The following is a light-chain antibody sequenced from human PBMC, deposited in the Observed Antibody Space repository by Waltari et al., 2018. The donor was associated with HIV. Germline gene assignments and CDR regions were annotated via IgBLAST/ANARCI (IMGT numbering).Light chain of an antibody. J-gene: IGLJ2*01. CDR2: EVS. CDR1: SSDVGGYNY. CDR3: SSYTSSDVV. Sequence: QSALTQPASVSGSPGQSITISCTGTSSDVGGYNYVSWYQQHPGKAPKLMIYEVSNRPSGVSSRFSGSKACNTAALTIAGLQAEDEADYYCSSYTSSDVVFGGGTKLTVL. V-gene: IGLV2-14*01.